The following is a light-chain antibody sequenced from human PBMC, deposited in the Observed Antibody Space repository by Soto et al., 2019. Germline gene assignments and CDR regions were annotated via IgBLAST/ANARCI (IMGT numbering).Light chain of an antibody. J-gene: IGLJ3*02. CDR2: EVS. CDR3: SSYAGSTMGV. CDR1: SSDVGGYNY. Sequence: QSALTQPPSASGSPGQSVTISCTGTSSDVGGYNYVSWYQQHPGKVPKLMIYEVSKRPSGVPDRFSGSKSGNTASLTVSGLQAEDEADYYCSSYAGSTMGVFGGGTKLTVL. V-gene: IGLV2-8*01.